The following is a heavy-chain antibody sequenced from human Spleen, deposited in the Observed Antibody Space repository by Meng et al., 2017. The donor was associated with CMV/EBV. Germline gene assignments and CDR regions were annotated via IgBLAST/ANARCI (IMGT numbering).Heavy chain of an antibody. V-gene: IGHV3-23*01. Sequence: GESLKISCAASGFTFSTFEMNWVRQAPGKGLEWVSAISGSGGSTYYADSVKGRFTISRDNSKNTLYLQMNSLRAEDTAVYYCAKGGGMVRGYYEPEDYYYGMDVWGQGTTVTVSS. J-gene: IGHJ6*02. D-gene: IGHD3-10*01. CDR2: ISGSGGST. CDR3: AKGGGMVRGYYEPEDYYYGMDV. CDR1: GFTFSTFE.